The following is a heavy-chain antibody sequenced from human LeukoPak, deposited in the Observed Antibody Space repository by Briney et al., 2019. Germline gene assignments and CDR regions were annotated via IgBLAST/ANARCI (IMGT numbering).Heavy chain of an antibody. CDR1: GDSVFSNSAA. CDR2: TYYRSKWYN. J-gene: IGHJ5*02. CDR3: ARAYMMGQLDGWFDP. Sequence: SQTLSLTCAISGDSVFSNSAAWNWIRQSPSRGLEWLGRTYYRSKWYNDYAVSVKSRITINPDTSMNQFSLQLNSVTPEDTAVYYCARAYMMGQLDGWFDPWGQGTLVTVSS. D-gene: IGHD6-6*01. V-gene: IGHV6-1*01.